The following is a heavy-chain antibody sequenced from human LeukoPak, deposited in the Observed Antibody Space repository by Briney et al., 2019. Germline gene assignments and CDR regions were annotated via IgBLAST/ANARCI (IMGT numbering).Heavy chain of an antibody. V-gene: IGHV4-4*07. CDR3: ARGLLAGATPGDAFDI. J-gene: IGHJ3*02. Sequence: SETLSLTCTVSGGSISSYYWSWIRQPAGKGLEWIGRIYTSGSTNYNPSLKSRVTMSVDTSKNQFSLKLSSVTAADTAVYYCARGLLAGATPGDAFDIWGQGTMVTVSS. CDR2: IYTSGST. CDR1: GGSISSYY. D-gene: IGHD1-26*01.